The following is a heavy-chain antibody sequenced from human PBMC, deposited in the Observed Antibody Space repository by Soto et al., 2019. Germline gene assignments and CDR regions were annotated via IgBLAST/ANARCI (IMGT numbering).Heavy chain of an antibody. V-gene: IGHV4-30-2*01. CDR2: IYHSGST. D-gene: IGHD2-21*01. CDR3: ATLPPRIVVPILPLPS. J-gene: IGHJ4*02. CDR1: GGSISSGGYS. Sequence: SETLSLTCAVSGGSISSGGYSWSWIRQPPGKGLGWIGDIYHSGSTYYNPSLKSRVTISLDRSKNQFSLKLSSVTAADTAVYYCATLPPRIVVPILPLPSWGQGTQVTVSS.